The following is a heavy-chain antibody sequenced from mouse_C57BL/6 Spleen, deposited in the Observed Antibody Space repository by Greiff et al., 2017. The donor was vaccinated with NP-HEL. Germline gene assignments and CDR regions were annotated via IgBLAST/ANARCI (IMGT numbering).Heavy chain of an antibody. CDR2: IYPGDGDT. D-gene: IGHD1-1*01. CDR1: GYAFSSSW. CDR3: ATSTVVDWYFDV. J-gene: IGHJ1*03. V-gene: IGHV1-82*01. Sequence: QVQLQQSGPELVKPGASVKISCKASGYAFSSSWMNWVKQRPGKGLEWIGRIYPGDGDTNYNGKFKGKATLTADKSSSTAYMQLSSRTSEDSAVYFCATSTVVDWYFDVWGTGTTVTVSS.